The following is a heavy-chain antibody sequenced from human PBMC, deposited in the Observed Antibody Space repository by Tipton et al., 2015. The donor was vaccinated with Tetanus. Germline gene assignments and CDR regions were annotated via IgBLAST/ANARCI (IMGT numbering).Heavy chain of an antibody. CDR1: GGSFTNYY. Sequence: GLVKPSETLSLTCTVSGGSFTNYYWNWIRQSPGKRPEWLGNIFYSGDTDYNPSLQSRATISLDTAKNHFSLRLSSVTAADTAVYYCARSHVFRLTLFGEEIPRSGRFDPWGQGTLVTVSS. CDR2: IFYSGDT. CDR3: ARSHVFRLTLFGEEIPRSGRFDP. V-gene: IGHV4-59*01. D-gene: IGHD3-3*01. J-gene: IGHJ5*02.